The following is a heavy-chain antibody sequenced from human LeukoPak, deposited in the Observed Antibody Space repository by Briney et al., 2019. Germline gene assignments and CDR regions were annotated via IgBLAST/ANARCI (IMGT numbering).Heavy chain of an antibody. CDR1: GGSISSYY. D-gene: IGHD3-22*01. Sequence: SETLSLTCTVSGGSISSYYWSWIRPPPGKGLEWIACISYSGSTKYNPSLKSRVTLSVDTSKNQLSLKLSSVTAADTAVYYCAREPGFDSSGYLNWFDPWGQGTLVTVSS. J-gene: IGHJ5*02. CDR2: ISYSGST. CDR3: AREPGFDSSGYLNWFDP. V-gene: IGHV4-59*01.